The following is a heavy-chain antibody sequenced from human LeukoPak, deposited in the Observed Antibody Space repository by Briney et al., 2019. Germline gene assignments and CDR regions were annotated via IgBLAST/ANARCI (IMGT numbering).Heavy chain of an antibody. V-gene: IGHV4-61*02. Sequence: TSETLSLTCTVSGGSISSGSYYWSWIRQPAGKRLEWIGRIYTSGSTNYNPSLKSRVTISVDTSKNQFSLKLSSVTAADTAVYYCARSRGYSYGPRQAFDIWGQGTMVTVSS. CDR3: ARSRGYSYGPRQAFDI. D-gene: IGHD5-18*01. J-gene: IGHJ3*02. CDR1: GGSISSGSYY. CDR2: IYTSGST.